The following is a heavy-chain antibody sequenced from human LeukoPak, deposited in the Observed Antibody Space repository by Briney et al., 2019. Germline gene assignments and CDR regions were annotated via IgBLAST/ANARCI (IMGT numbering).Heavy chain of an antibody. D-gene: IGHD4-23*01. V-gene: IGHV3-30*04. CDR1: GFTFSSYA. CDR3: AKGGGNLRGYYYYYMDV. CDR2: ISYDGSNK. Sequence: PGGSLRLSCAASGFTFSSYAMHWVRQAPGKGLEWVAVISYDGSNKYYADSVKGRFTISRDNSKNTLYLQMNSLRAEDTAVYYCAKGGGNLRGYYYYYMDVWGKGTTVTVSS. J-gene: IGHJ6*03.